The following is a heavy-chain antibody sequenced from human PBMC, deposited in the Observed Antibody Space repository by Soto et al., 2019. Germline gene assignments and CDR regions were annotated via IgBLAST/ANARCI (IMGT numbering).Heavy chain of an antibody. CDR3: ARGYYDILTGYYGDAFEI. J-gene: IGHJ3*02. V-gene: IGHV4-59*01. D-gene: IGHD3-9*01. CDR2: IYYSGST. CDR1: GGSISSYY. Sequence: NPSETLSLTCTVSGGSISSYYWSWIRQPPGKGLEWIGYIYYSGSTNYNPSLKSRVTISVDTSKNQFSLKLSSVTAADTAVYYCARGYYDILTGYYGDAFEIWGQGTMVTVSS.